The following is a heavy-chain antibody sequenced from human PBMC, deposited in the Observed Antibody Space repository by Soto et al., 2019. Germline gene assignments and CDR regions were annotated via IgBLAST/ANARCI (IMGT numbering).Heavy chain of an antibody. CDR3: ARVDNIVAVKWFDP. CDR2: VHYSGST. CDR1: GYSISSGYY. Sequence: LSLTCAVSGYSISSGYYWGWIRQPPGKGLEWIGSVHYSGSTYYNPPLKSRVTISIDTSKNQISLKLTSVTAADTAVYYCARVDNIVAVKWFDPWGQGTLVTVSS. J-gene: IGHJ5*02. D-gene: IGHD6-13*01. V-gene: IGHV4-38-2*01.